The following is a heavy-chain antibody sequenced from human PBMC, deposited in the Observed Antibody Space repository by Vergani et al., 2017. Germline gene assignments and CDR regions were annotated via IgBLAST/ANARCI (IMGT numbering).Heavy chain of an antibody. V-gene: IGHV7-4-1*02. CDR1: GYTFTNYA. CDR3: VRTRSESCTGGSCYSGWFDP. CDR2: INSNSGNP. J-gene: IGHJ5*02. D-gene: IGHD2-15*01. Sequence: QVQLVQSGSEVKKPGASVKVSCRASGYTFTNYALNWVRQAPGQGLEWVGWINSNSGNPTYAQGFKGRFVFSLDSSVSTSYLQINSLQPEDTAVYYCVRTRSESCTGGSCYSGWFDPWGQGTLVTVSS.